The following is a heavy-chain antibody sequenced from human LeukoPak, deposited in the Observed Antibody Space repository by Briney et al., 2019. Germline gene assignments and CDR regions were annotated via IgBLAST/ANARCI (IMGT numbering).Heavy chain of an antibody. D-gene: IGHD2-2*01. CDR1: GGTFSSYA. CDR2: IIPILGIA. V-gene: IGHV1-69*04. J-gene: IGHJ4*02. CDR3: ARDGVVQSDGGFDY. Sequence: SVKVSCKASGGTFSSYAISWVRQAPGQGLEWMGRIIPILGIANYAQKFQGRVTITADKSTSTAYMELSSLRSEDTAVYYCARDGVVQSDGGFDYWGQGTLVSVSS.